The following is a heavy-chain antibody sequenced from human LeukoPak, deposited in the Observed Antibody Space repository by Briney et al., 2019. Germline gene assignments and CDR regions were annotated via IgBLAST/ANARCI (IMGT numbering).Heavy chain of an antibody. CDR3: AREAEGDYYDY. J-gene: IGHJ4*02. V-gene: IGHV3-23*01. Sequence: QSGGSLRLSCAASGFTFSSYSMNWVRQAPGQGLEWVSTISGNGASTYYADSVKGRFTISRDNSKNTLHLQMNSLRAEDTAVYFCAREAEGDYYDYWGQGTLVTVSS. CDR1: GFTFSSYS. CDR2: ISGNGAST. D-gene: IGHD6-19*01.